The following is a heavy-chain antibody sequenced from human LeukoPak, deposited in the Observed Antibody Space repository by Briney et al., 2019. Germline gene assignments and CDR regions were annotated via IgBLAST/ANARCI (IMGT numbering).Heavy chain of an antibody. J-gene: IGHJ6*04. Sequence: GESLKISCKGSGYSLTSYWISWVRQMPGKGLEWMGRIDPSDSYTNYSPSFQGHVTISADKSISTAYLQWSSLKASDTAMYYCARLAPPYYDILTGYYYYYGMDVWGKGTTVTVSS. CDR2: IDPSDSYT. D-gene: IGHD3-9*01. V-gene: IGHV5-10-1*01. CDR3: ARLAPPYYDILTGYYYYYGMDV. CDR1: GYSLTSYW.